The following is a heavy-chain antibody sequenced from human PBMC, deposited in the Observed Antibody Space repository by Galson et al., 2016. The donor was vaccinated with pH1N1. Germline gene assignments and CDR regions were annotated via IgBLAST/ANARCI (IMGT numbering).Heavy chain of an antibody. CDR2: ISSDGNKK. Sequence: SLKLSCAASGFTFNTYAMHWVRQAPGKGLEWVAFISSDGNKKDFADSVEGRFTISRDNSKKTVFLQVNSLRAEDTAVYYCARPTAIFGVFVPFAPFDIWGQGKMVIVSS. V-gene: IGHV3-30-3*01. CDR1: GFTFNTYA. D-gene: IGHD3-3*01. CDR3: ARPTAIFGVFVPFAPFDI. J-gene: IGHJ3*02.